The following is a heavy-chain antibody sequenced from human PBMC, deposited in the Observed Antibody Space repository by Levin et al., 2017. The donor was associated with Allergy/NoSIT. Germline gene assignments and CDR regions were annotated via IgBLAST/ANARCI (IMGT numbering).Heavy chain of an antibody. CDR2: ISSSSSYI. CDR3: ARDFSLGLPDFDY. Sequence: GGSLRLSCAASGFTFSSYSMNWVRQAPGKGLEWVSSISSSSSYIYYADSVKGRFTISRDNAKNSLYLQMNSLRAEDTAVYYCARDFSLGLPDFDYWGQGTLVTVSS. D-gene: IGHD2-15*01. V-gene: IGHV3-21*01. J-gene: IGHJ4*02. CDR1: GFTFSSYS.